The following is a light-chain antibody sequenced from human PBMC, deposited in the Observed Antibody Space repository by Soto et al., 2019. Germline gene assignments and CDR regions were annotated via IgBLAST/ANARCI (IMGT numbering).Light chain of an antibody. CDR1: QCISSY. J-gene: IGKJ1*01. V-gene: IGKV1D-8*01. CDR3: QKYYSFPWT. Sequence: VIWMTQSPSLLSASTGDRVAISCRMSQCISSYLAWYQQKPGKAPELLIYAASTLQSGVPSRFSGSGSGTDFTLTLSCLQSEDFAPYYCQKYYSFPWTFGQGTKVDI. CDR2: AAS.